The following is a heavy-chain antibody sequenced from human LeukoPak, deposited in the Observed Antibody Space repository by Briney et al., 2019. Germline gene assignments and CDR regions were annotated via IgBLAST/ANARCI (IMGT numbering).Heavy chain of an antibody. J-gene: IGHJ6*02. CDR1: GGSISSGGYY. CDR2: IYYSGST. Sequence: SETLSLTCTVSGGSISSGGYYWSWIRQHPGKGLEWIGYIYYSGSTHYNPSLKSRVTISVDTSKNQFSLKLSSVTAADTAVYYCARDPDRGPSYYYYGMDVWGQGTTVTVSS. CDR3: ARDPDRGPSYYYYGMDV. V-gene: IGHV4-31*03.